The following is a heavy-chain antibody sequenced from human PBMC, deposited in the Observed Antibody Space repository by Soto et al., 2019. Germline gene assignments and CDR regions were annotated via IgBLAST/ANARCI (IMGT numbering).Heavy chain of an antibody. D-gene: IGHD3-10*01. CDR3: ATSLLWFGELRS. V-gene: IGHV3-66*01. J-gene: IGHJ5*02. Sequence: EVQLVESGVGLVQPGGSLRLSCAASAITVSTSYMSWVRQAPGKGLEWVSLTYSGGATYYADSVKGRFSISRDNFNNTVYLQMNSLRAEDTAMYYCATSLLWFGELRSWGQGTLVTVSS. CDR2: TYSGGAT. CDR1: AITVSTSY.